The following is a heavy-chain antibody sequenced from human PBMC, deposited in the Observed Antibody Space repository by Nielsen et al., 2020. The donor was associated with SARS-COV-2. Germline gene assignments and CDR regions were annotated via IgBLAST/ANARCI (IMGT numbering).Heavy chain of an antibody. Sequence: GGSLRLSCKGSGYSFTSYWISWVRQMPGKGLEWMGRIDPSDSYTNYSPSFQGHVTISADKSISTAYLQWSSLKASDTAMYYCARSGIAAAGIHNWFDPWGQGTLVTVSS. D-gene: IGHD6-13*01. CDR3: ARSGIAAAGIHNWFDP. CDR2: IDPSDSYT. CDR1: GYSFTSYW. V-gene: IGHV5-10-1*01. J-gene: IGHJ5*02.